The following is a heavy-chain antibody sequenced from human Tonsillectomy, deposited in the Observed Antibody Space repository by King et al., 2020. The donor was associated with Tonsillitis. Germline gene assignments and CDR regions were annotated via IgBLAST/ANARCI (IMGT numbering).Heavy chain of an antibody. J-gene: IGHJ3*02. D-gene: IGHD3-10*01. CDR1: GGPINNYY. Sequence: VQLQESGPGLVKPSETLSLTCTVSGGPINNYYWSWIRQPPGKGLEGIGYISYSGNTNHNPSLKSRVAMSVDTSKNQFSLRLNSVTAADTAVYYCARHSGGDHDAFDIWGQGTLVTISS. V-gene: IGHV4-59*08. CDR3: ARHSGGDHDAFDI. CDR2: ISYSGNT.